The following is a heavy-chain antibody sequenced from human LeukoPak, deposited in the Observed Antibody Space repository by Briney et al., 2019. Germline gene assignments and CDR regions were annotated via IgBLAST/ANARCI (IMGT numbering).Heavy chain of an antibody. D-gene: IGHD2-2*03. J-gene: IGHJ5*02. CDR1: GYTFTGYY. Sequence: ASVKVSCKASGYTFTGYYMHWVRQAPGQGLEWMGRINPNSGGTNYAQKFQGRVTMTRDTSISTAYMELSRLRSDYTDVYYCARDVDIVVRDWFDPWGQGTLVTVSS. V-gene: IGHV1-2*05. CDR2: INPNSGGT. CDR3: ARDVDIVVRDWFDP.